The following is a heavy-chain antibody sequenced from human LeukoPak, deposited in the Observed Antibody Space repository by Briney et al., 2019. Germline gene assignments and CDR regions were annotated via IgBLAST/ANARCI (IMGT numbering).Heavy chain of an antibody. CDR1: GGSFSGYY. D-gene: IGHD3-22*01. CDR3: ARAPLLRTLPFDY. Sequence: SETLSLTCAVYGGSFSGYYWSWIRHPPGKGLEWIGEINHSGSTNYNPSLKSRVTISVDTSKNQFSLKPSSVTAADTAVYYCARAPLLRTLPFDYWGQGTLVTVSS. V-gene: IGHV4-34*01. CDR2: INHSGST. J-gene: IGHJ4*02.